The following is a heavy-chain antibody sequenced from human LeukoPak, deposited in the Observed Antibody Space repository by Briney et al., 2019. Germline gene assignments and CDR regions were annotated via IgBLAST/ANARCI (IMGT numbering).Heavy chain of an antibody. J-gene: IGHJ4*02. Sequence: GGSLRLSCAASGFTVSSNYMTWVRQAPGKGLEWVSAIHGSDDTTHYADSVKGRFTISRDKSKNTLYLLMNSPRADDTAVYYCAKDLFRWSFDFWGQGTLVTVSS. CDR2: IHGSDDTT. V-gene: IGHV3-53*01. D-gene: IGHD4-23*01. CDR3: AKDLFRWSFDF. CDR1: GFTVSSNY.